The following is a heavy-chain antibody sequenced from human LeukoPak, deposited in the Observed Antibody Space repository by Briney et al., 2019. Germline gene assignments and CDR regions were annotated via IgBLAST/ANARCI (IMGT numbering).Heavy chain of an antibody. V-gene: IGHV3-30-3*01. CDR2: ISYDGSNK. D-gene: IGHD3-3*01. CDR1: GFTFSSYA. J-gene: IGHJ4*02. Sequence: PGGSLRLSCAASGFTFSSYAMHWVRQAPGKGLEWAAVISYDGSNKYYADSVKGRFTISRDNSKNTLYLQMNSLRAEDTAVYYCAREGYDFWSGYYTPDKIDYWGQGTLVTVSS. CDR3: AREGYDFWSGYYTPDKIDY.